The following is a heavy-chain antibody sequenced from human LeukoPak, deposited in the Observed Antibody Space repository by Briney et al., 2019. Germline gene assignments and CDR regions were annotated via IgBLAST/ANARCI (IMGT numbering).Heavy chain of an antibody. CDR2: MNPNRGDT. D-gene: IGHD1-26*01. J-gene: IGHJ3*02. V-gene: IGHV1-8*01. Sequence: ASVKVSCKASGYTFTSYDIHWVRQATGQGLEWMGRMNPNRGDTDYAQKFQGRVTISADESTSTVYMELSSLRSEDTAVYYCARELVGVTGGENAFDIWGQGTMVTVSS. CDR1: GYTFTSYD. CDR3: ARELVGVTGGENAFDI.